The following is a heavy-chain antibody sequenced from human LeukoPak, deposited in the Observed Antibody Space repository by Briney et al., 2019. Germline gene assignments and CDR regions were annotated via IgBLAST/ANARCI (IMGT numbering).Heavy chain of an antibody. J-gene: IGHJ4*02. D-gene: IGHD2-21*02. CDR1: GFSFSGHW. Sequence: PGGSLRLSCIASGFSFSGHWMHWARQLPGKGLVWVSRISPTGSTTSYADSVKGRFTVSRDNAKNTLYLQMHSLRPGDTAVYYCVREDTPATANYWGQGTLVTISS. CDR3: VREDTPATANY. V-gene: IGHV3-74*01. CDR2: ISPTGSTT.